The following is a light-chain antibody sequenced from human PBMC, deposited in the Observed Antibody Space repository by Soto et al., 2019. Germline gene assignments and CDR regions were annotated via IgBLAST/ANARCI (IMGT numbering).Light chain of an antibody. CDR2: GNN. V-gene: IGLV1-40*01. CDR3: QSFDSSLSVV. J-gene: IGLJ2*01. Sequence: QSVLTQSPSVSGAPGQRVTISCTGSSSNIGAGYDVHWYQHLPGTAPKLLIYGNNNRPSGVPDRFSGSKSGTSASLAITGLQAEDETHYYCQSFDSSLSVVFGGGTKLTVL. CDR1: SSNIGAGYD.